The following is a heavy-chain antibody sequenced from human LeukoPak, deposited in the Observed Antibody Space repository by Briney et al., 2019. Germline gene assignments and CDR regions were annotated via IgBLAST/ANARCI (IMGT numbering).Heavy chain of an antibody. V-gene: IGHV4-30-2*01. J-gene: IGHJ4*02. CDR3: ACQFRGRAAAGTSQFDY. CDR2: IYHSGST. CDR1: GGSISSGGYY. Sequence: PSETLSLTCTVSGGSISSGGYYWSWIRQPPGMGLEWIGYIYHSGSTYYNPSLKSRVTISVDRSKNQFSLKLSSVTAADTAVYYCACQFRGRAAAGTSQFDYWGQGTLVTVSS. D-gene: IGHD6-13*01.